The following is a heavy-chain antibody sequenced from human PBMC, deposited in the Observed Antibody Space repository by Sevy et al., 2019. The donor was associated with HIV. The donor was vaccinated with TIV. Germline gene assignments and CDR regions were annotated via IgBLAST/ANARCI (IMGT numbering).Heavy chain of an antibody. J-gene: IGHJ4*02. V-gene: IGHV3-23*01. D-gene: IGHD3-10*01. CDR2: ISGSGGST. Sequence: GGSLRLSCAASGFTFSSYAMSWVRQAPGKGLEWVSAISGSGGSTYYADSVKGRFTISRDNSKNTLYLQMNSLRAEDMAVYYCASPPYGSGSYYRFFDYWGQGTLVTVSS. CDR1: GFTFSSYA. CDR3: ASPPYGSGSYYRFFDY.